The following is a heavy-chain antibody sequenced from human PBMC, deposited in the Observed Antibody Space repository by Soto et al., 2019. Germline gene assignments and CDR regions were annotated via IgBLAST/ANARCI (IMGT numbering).Heavy chain of an antibody. D-gene: IGHD3-22*01. V-gene: IGHV1-3*01. CDR2: INAGNGNT. CDR1: GYTFTSYA. J-gene: IGHJ4*02. Sequence: GPVKVSCKASGYTFTSYAMHWVRQAPGQRLEWMGWINAGNGNTKYSQKFQGRVTMSIDTSQEQFSLKLSSVTAADTAVYYCARLGGYYQAFDSWGQGTLVTVSS. CDR3: ARLGGYYQAFDS.